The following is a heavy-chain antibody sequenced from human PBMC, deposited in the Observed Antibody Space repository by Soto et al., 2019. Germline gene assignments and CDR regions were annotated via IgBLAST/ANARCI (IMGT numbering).Heavy chain of an antibody. CDR2: IYYSGNT. D-gene: IGHD3-9*01. V-gene: IGHV4-30-4*01. CDR3: ASSSIYGMDV. CDR1: GGSISSGYYY. J-gene: IGHJ6*02. Sequence: SETLSLTCSVSGGSISSGYYYWSWIRQPPGKGLEWIGNIYYSGNTYYDPSLKSRLIISIDTSKNQFSLKVVSVTAADTAVHYCASSSIYGMDVGGQGTTVTVSS.